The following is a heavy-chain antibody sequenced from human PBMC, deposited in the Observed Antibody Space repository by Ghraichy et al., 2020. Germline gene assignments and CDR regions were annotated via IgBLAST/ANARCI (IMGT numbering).Heavy chain of an antibody. CDR3: ARRISAAGVDWFDI. D-gene: IGHD6-13*01. Sequence: SETLSLTCSVSGGSISSYYWSWIRQPAGKRLEWIGRINISGSTNYNPSLKSRVTMSRDTSKNQFSLKLSSVTAADTAVYYCARRISAAGVDWFDIWGQGTMVTVSS. J-gene: IGHJ3*02. CDR2: INISGST. V-gene: IGHV4-4*07. CDR1: GGSISSYY.